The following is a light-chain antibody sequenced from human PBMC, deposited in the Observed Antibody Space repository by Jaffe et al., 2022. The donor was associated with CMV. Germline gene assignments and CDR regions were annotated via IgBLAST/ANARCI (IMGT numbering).Light chain of an antibody. J-gene: IGLJ2*01. CDR3: TSYAGSNNVV. Sequence: QSALTQPPSASGSPGQSVTISCTGSSSDVGAYNYVSWYQQHPGKVPKFMIYEVSKRPSGVPDRFSGSKSGNTASLTVSGLQAEDEADYYCTSYAGSNNVVFGGGTKLTVL. CDR2: EVS. V-gene: IGLV2-8*01. CDR1: SSDVGAYNY.